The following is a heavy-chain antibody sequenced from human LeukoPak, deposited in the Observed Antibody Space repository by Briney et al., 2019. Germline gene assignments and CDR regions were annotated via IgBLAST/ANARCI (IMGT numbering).Heavy chain of an antibody. CDR3: ARDRVTRGYSYGIPLYGMDV. CDR2: IYSGGST. D-gene: IGHD5-12*01. V-gene: IGHV3-53*01. Sequence: PGGSLRLSCAASGFSSGSSALGWVRQAPGKGLEWVSVIYSGGSTYYADSVKGRFTISRDNSKNTLYLQMNSLRAEDTAVYYCARDRVTRGYSYGIPLYGMDVWGQGTTVTVSS. CDR1: GFSSGSSA. J-gene: IGHJ6*02.